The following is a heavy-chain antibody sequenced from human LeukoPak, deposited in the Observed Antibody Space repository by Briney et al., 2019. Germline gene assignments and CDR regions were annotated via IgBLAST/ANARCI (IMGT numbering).Heavy chain of an antibody. Sequence: GGSLRLSCVASGFTFSDYYMSWIRQAPGKGLEWVSYISSSGSTIYYADSVKGRFTISRDNAKNSLYLQMNSLRAEDTAVYYCASGGGNGLASGVYFDYWGQGTLVTVSS. J-gene: IGHJ4*02. CDR1: GFTFSDYY. V-gene: IGHV3-11*01. D-gene: IGHD2-15*01. CDR2: ISSSGSTI. CDR3: ASGGGNGLASGVYFDY.